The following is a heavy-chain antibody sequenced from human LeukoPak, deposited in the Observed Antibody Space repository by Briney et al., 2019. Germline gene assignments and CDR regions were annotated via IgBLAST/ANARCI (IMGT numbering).Heavy chain of an antibody. CDR2: INPNSGGT. D-gene: IGHD5-12*01. CDR3: ARVPSSAQWLRFDY. Sequence: ASVKVSCKASGYTFTGYYMHWVRQAPGQGLEWMGWINPNSGGTNYAQKFQGRVTMTRDTSISTVYMELSRLRSDDTAVYYCARVPSSAQWLRFDYWGQGTLVTVSS. CDR1: GYTFTGYY. V-gene: IGHV1-2*02. J-gene: IGHJ4*02.